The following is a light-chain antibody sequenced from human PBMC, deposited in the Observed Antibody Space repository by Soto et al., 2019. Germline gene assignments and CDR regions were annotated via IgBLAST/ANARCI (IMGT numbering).Light chain of an antibody. V-gene: IGLV1-40*01. CDR2: GNS. J-gene: IGLJ2*01. Sequence: QLVLTQPPSVSGAPGQRVTISCTGSSSNIGAGYDVHWYQQLPGTAPKLLIYGNSNRPSGVPYRFSGSKSGTSASLAITGLQAEDEADYYCQSYDSSLSGVVFGGGTKLTVL. CDR1: SSNIGAGYD. CDR3: QSYDSSLSGVV.